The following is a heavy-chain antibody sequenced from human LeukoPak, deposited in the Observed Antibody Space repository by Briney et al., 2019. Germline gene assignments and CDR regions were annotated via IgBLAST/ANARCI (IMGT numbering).Heavy chain of an antibody. CDR1: GGSISSSSYY. J-gene: IGHJ4*02. D-gene: IGHD5-24*01. Sequence: SETLSLTCTVSGGSISSSSYYWGWIRQPPGKGLEWIGSIYYSGSTNYNPSLKSRVTISVDTSKNQFSLKLSSVTAADTAVYYCAGFLDGYNYYGRGVNGYWGQGTLVTVSS. CDR2: IYYSGST. CDR3: AGFLDGYNYYGRGVNGY. V-gene: IGHV4-39*07.